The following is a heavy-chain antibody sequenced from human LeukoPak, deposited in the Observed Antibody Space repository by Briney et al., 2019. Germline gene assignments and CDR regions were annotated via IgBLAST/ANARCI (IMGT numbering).Heavy chain of an antibody. CDR3: ARDPTWGAIDY. Sequence: PGGSLRLSCAVSGFSIRSSWMSWVRQIPGKGLEWVADMNEDGSVTWYADSVKGRFTVSRDNAKNSVDLQMSSLRAEDPALYHCARDPTWGAIDYWGQGTLVTVSS. D-gene: IGHD7-27*01. CDR2: MNEDGSVT. V-gene: IGHV3-7*01. CDR1: GFSIRSSW. J-gene: IGHJ4*02.